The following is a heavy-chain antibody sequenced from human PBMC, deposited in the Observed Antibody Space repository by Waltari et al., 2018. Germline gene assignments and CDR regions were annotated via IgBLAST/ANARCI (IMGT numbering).Heavy chain of an antibody. CDR2: INHSGST. CDR1: GGSFSGYY. J-gene: IGHJ4*02. V-gene: IGHV4-34*01. CDR3: ARGGPNIAAAGILLFSN. Sequence: QVQLQQWGAGLLKPSETLSLTCAVYGGSFSGYYWSWIRQPPGKGLEWIWEINHSGSTNYNPSLKSRVTISVDTSKNQFSLKLSSVTAADTAVYYCARGGPNIAAAGILLFSNWGQGTLVTVSS. D-gene: IGHD6-13*01.